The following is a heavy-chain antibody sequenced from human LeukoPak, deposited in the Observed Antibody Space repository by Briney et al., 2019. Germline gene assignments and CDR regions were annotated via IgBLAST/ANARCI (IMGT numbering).Heavy chain of an antibody. J-gene: IGHJ4*02. CDR3: ARGQDGGAVAVEGSPHSFDY. CDR1: GFTFSSYW. CDR2: IKQDGSEK. Sequence: GGSLRLSCAASGFTFSSYWMSWVRQAPGKGLEWVANIKQDGSEKYYVDSVKGRFTISRDNAKNSLYLQMNSLRAEDTAVYYCARGQDGGAVAVEGSPHSFDYWGQGTLVSVSS. V-gene: IGHV3-7*01. D-gene: IGHD6-19*01.